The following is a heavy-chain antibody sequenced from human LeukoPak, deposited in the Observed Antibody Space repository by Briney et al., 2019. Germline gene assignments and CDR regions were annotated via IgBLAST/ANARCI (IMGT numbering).Heavy chain of an antibody. V-gene: IGHV3-30*18. Sequence: PGGSLRLSCAASGFTFSSYGMHWVRQAPGKGLEWVAVISYDGSNKYYADSVKGRFTISRDNSKNTLYLQMNSLRAKDTAVYYCAKDRVRITMVRGVIIRPSDYYYYGMDVWGQGTTVTVSS. J-gene: IGHJ6*02. D-gene: IGHD3-10*01. CDR2: ISYDGSNK. CDR3: AKDRVRITMVRGVIIRPSDYYYYGMDV. CDR1: GFTFSSYG.